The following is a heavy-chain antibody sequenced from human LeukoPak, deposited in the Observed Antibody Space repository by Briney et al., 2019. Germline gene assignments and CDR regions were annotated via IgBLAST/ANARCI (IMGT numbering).Heavy chain of an antibody. CDR3: ARGLYDILTGYYQVPDY. Sequence: WVRQTPGKGLEWIGSIYYSGSTYYNPSLKSRVTISVDTSKNQFSLKLSSVTAADTAVYYCARGLYDILTGYYQVPDYWGQGTLVTVSS. V-gene: IGHV4-39*07. D-gene: IGHD3-9*01. CDR2: IYYSGST. J-gene: IGHJ4*02.